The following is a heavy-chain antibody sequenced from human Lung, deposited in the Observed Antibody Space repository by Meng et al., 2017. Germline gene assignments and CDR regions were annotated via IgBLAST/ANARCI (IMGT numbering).Heavy chain of an antibody. D-gene: IGHD1-26*01. CDR1: GGCFSEYY. CDR2: NNHSGST. J-gene: IGHJ4*02. CDR3: SSGPTTFALDFDY. Sequence: QVQLQRGGAGLLKAADTLCLTCVFYGGCFSEYYGRGLRQPAGKGQEGIGENNHSGSTNYNPSLESRATLSVDTSHNNLSLKLSSLTSADSAVYYCSSGPTTFALDFDYWGQGTLVTVSS. V-gene: IGHV4-34*01.